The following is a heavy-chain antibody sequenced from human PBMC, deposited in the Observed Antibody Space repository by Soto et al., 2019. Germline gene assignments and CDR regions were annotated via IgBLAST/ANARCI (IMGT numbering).Heavy chain of an antibody. V-gene: IGHV4-30-4*01. J-gene: IGHJ2*01. D-gene: IGHD2-15*01. CDR1: GGSISSGDYY. CDR2: IYYRGST. Sequence: QVQLQESGPGLVKPSQTLSLTCTVSGGSISSGDYYWSWLRQPPGKGLEWIGYIYYRGSTYYNPSLKSRVTISVDTSKNQFSLKLSSVTAADTAVYYCAREGEGGGNFALWGRGTLVTVSS. CDR3: AREGEGGGNFAL.